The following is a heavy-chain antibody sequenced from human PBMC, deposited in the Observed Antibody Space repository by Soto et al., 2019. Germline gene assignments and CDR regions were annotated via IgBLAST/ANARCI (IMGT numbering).Heavy chain of an antibody. D-gene: IGHD3-22*01. Sequence: ASVKVSCKTSGYTFSHYGITWVRQAPGQGLEWMAWINAGNGNTKYSQKFQGRVTMTRDTSTSTVYMELSSLRSEDTAVYYCAREPYYYDSSGSRPFDYWGQGTLVTVSS. V-gene: IGHV1-18*01. J-gene: IGHJ4*02. CDR1: GYTFSHYG. CDR3: AREPYYYDSSGSRPFDY. CDR2: INAGNGNT.